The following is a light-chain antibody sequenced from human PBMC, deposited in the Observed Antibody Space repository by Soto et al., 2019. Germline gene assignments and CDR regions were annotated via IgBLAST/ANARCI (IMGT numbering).Light chain of an antibody. V-gene: IGLV2-14*01. J-gene: IGLJ1*01. CDR2: DVS. CDR3: SSYTSSSTYV. CDR1: SSDVGGYNY. Sequence: FVLTQPASVSGSPGQSITISCTGTSSDVGGYNYVSWYQQHPGKAPKLMIYDVSNRPSGVSNRFSGSKSGNTASLTISGLQAADEADYYCSSYTSSSTYVFGTGTKLTVL.